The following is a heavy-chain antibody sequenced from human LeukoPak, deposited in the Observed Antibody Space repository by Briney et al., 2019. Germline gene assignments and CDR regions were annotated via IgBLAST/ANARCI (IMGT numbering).Heavy chain of an antibody. V-gene: IGHV3-23*01. J-gene: IGHJ4*02. D-gene: IGHD3-22*01. CDR1: GITLSNYG. Sequence: GGSLRLSCSVSGITLSNYGMSWVRQAPGKGLEWVAGISDSGGRTNYADSVKGRFTISRDNPKNTLYLQMNSLRAEDTAVYFCAKRGVVIRVILVGFHKEAYYFDSWGQGALVTVSS. CDR3: AKRGVVIRVILVGFHKEAYYFDS. CDR2: ISDSGGRT.